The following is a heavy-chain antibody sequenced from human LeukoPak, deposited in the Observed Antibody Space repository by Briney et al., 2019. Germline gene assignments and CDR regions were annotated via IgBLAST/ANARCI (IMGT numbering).Heavy chain of an antibody. CDR1: GFTFSSYW. V-gene: IGHV3-7*01. CDR2: IKQDGSEK. D-gene: IGHD4-23*01. Sequence: PGGSLRLSCAASGFTFSSYWMNWVRQAPGKGLEWVASIKQDGSEKYYVDSVKGRFTISRDNAKNSLYLHMNSLRAEDTAVYYCARDYGGSSPFDYWGQGTLVTVSS. CDR3: ARDYGGSSPFDY. J-gene: IGHJ4*02.